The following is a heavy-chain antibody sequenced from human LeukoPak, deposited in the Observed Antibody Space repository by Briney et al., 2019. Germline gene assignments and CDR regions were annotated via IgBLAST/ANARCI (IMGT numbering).Heavy chain of an antibody. V-gene: IGHV1-69*04. Sequence: SVKVSCEASGGTFSSYAISWVRQAPGQGLEWMGRIIPIFGIANYAQKFQGRVTITADKSTSTAYMELSSLRSEDTAVYYCARGVYYYDSSGYYISDIDYWGQGTLVTVSS. CDR2: IIPIFGIA. CDR1: GGTFSSYA. D-gene: IGHD3-22*01. J-gene: IGHJ4*02. CDR3: ARGVYYYDSSGYYISDIDY.